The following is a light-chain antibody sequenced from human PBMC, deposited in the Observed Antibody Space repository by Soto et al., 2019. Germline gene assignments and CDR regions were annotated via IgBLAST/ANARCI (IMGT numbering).Light chain of an antibody. J-gene: IGLJ1*01. CDR3: SSSTSRNTFV. CDR2: EVI. Sequence: QSVLTQPASVSGAPGQSITISCTGTNSDVNYVSWHQQHPGKAPKLMIYEVINRSSGVSNRFSGSKSGNTASLTISGLQAEDEADYYCSSSTSRNTFVCGPGNQVT. V-gene: IGLV2-14*01. CDR1: NSDVNY.